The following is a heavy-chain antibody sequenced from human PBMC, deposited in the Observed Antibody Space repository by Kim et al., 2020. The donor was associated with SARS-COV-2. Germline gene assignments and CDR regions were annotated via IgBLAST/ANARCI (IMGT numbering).Heavy chain of an antibody. J-gene: IGHJ4*02. V-gene: IGHV4-34*01. CDR3: ARGPGQGDYYDSSGWRLDY. D-gene: IGHD3-22*01. Sequence: SRVTISVDTSKNQFSLKLSSVTAADTAVYYCARGPGQGDYYDSSGWRLDYWGQGTLVTVSS.